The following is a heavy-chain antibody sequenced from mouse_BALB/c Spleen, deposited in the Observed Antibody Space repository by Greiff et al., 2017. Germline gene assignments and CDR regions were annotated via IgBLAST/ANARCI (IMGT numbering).Heavy chain of an antibody. V-gene: IGHV5-6*02. CDR3: ARHPYGNYAWCAY. CDR1: GFTFSSYG. J-gene: IGHJ3*01. Sequence: DVKLVESGGDLVKPGGSLKLSCAASGFTFSSYGMSWVRQTPDKRLEWVATISSGGSYTYYPDSVKGRFTISRDNAKNTLYLQMSSLKSEDTAMYYCARHPYGNYAWCAYWGQGTLVTVSA. CDR2: ISSGGSYT. D-gene: IGHD2-1*01.